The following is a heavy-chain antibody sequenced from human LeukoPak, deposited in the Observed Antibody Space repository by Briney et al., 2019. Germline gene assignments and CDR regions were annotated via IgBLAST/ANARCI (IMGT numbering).Heavy chain of an antibody. J-gene: IGHJ5*02. CDR2: IRYDGSNK. Sequence: GGSLRLSCAASGFTFSSYGMHWVRQAPGKGLEWVAFIRYDGSNKYYADSVKGRFTISRDNSKNTLYLQMNSLRAEDTAVYYCAKVTEGLERQWRRFDPWGQGTLVTVSS. D-gene: IGHD1-1*01. V-gene: IGHV3-30*02. CDR3: AKVTEGLERQWRRFDP. CDR1: GFTFSSYG.